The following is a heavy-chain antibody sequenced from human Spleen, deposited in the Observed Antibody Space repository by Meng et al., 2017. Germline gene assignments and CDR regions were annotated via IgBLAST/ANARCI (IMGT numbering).Heavy chain of an antibody. V-gene: IGHV1-69*13. D-gene: IGHD6-13*01. CDR2: IIPIFGTA. Sequence: SVKVSCKASGGTFSSYAISWVRQAPGQGLEWMGGIIPIFGTANYAQKFQGRVTITADESTSTAYMELSSLRSEDTAVYYCARDSGGSSWAQYYFDYWGQGTLVTVSS. CDR1: GGTFSSYA. CDR3: ARDSGGSSWAQYYFDY. J-gene: IGHJ4*02.